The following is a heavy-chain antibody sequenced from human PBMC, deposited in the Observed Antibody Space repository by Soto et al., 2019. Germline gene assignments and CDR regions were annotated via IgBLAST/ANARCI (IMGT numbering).Heavy chain of an antibody. CDR1: GGSISSGDYY. V-gene: IGHV4-30-4*01. J-gene: IGHJ6*02. CDR3: ARDFWGYCSSTSCSNYGMDV. D-gene: IGHD2-2*01. CDR2: IYYSGST. Sequence: QVQLQESGPGLVKPSQTLSLTCTVSGGSISSGDYYWSWIRQPPGKGLAWIGYIYYSGSTYYNPSLKSRVTISVDTSKNQFSLKLSSVTAADTAVYYCARDFWGYCSSTSCSNYGMDVWGQGTTVTVSS.